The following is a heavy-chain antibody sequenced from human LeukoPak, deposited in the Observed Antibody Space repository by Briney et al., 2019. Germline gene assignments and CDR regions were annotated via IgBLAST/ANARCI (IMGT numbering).Heavy chain of an antibody. V-gene: IGHV3-21*01. D-gene: IGHD5-12*01. CDR3: VREGGYDPFEN. CDR2: ISSSSSYI. Sequence: GGSLRLSCAASGFTFSSYSMNWVRQAPGKGLEWVSSISSSSSYIYYAGSVKGRFTISRDNAKNTLYLQMNSLRAEDTALYYCVREGGYDPFENWGQGTLVTVSS. J-gene: IGHJ4*02. CDR1: GFTFSSYS.